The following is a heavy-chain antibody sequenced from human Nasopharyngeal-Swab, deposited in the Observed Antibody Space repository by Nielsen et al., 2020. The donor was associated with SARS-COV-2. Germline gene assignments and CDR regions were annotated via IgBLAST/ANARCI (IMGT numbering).Heavy chain of an antibody. CDR1: GFTFSSYG. CDR2: ISYDGSNK. CDR3: AKEGVVGATTGVVY. D-gene: IGHD1-26*01. Sequence: GGSLRLSCAASGFTFSSYGMHWVRQAPGKGLEWVAVISYDGSNKYYADPVKGRFTISRDNSKNTLYLQMNSLRAEDTAVYYCAKEGVVGATTGVVYWGQGTLVTVSS. J-gene: IGHJ4*02. V-gene: IGHV3-30*18.